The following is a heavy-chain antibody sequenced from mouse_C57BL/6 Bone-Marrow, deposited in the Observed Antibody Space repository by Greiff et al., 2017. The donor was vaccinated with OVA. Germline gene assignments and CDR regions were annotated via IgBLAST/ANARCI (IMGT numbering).Heavy chain of an antibody. CDR3: ARWNSTMGAY. CDR2: IYPSDSET. V-gene: IGHV1-61*01. D-gene: IGHD2-1*01. CDR1: GYTFTSYW. Sequence: VQLKQPGAELVRPGSSVKLSCKASGYTFTSYWMDWVKQRPGQGLEWIGNIYPSDSETHYNQKFKDKATLTVDKSSSTAYMQLSSLTSEDSAVYYCARWNSTMGAYWGQGTLVTVSA. J-gene: IGHJ3*01.